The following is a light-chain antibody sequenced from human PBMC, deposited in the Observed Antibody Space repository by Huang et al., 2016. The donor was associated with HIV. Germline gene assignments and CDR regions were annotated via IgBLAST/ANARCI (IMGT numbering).Light chain of an antibody. CDR2: WAS. CDR3: QQYYSSPFT. CDR1: QTILHDSGSRNY. Sequence: DIVMTQSPDSLAVSLGERATINCKSSQTILHDSGSRNYLAWYQQKPGQPPKLLIHWASIRKSGVPDRFIGSGSGTDFTLTISSLQAEDVAVYYCQQYYSSPFTFGPGTNVDI. V-gene: IGKV4-1*01. J-gene: IGKJ3*01.